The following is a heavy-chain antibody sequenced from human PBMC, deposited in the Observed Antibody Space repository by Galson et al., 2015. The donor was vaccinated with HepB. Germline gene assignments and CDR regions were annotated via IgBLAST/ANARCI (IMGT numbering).Heavy chain of an antibody. J-gene: IGHJ6*02. CDR2: ISPIFGTA. D-gene: IGHD3-10*01. CDR1: GGIFSDYG. V-gene: IGHV1-69*13. CDR3: ARVAVGFGDLSYNYHGMDV. Sequence: SVKVSCKASGGIFSDYGINWVRQAPGRGLEWMGGISPIFGTANYAQRFQGRVTITADESTTTAYMELSSLRSEDTAVYYCARVAVGFGDLSYNYHGMDVWGQGTTITVSS.